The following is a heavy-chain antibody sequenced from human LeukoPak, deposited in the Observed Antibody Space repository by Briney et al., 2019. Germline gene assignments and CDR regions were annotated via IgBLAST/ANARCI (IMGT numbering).Heavy chain of an antibody. J-gene: IGHJ4*02. CDR2: IYYSGST. CDR1: GGSISSYY. D-gene: IGHD2-2*01. CDR3: ARQGGGYCSSTSCPLSYYYFDY. V-gene: IGHV4-59*05. Sequence: SETLSLTCTVSGGSISSYYWSWIRQPPGKGLEWIGSIYYSGSTYYNPSLKSRVTISVDTSKNQFSLKLSSVTAADTAVYYCARQGGGYCSSTSCPLSYYYFDYWGQGTLVTVSS.